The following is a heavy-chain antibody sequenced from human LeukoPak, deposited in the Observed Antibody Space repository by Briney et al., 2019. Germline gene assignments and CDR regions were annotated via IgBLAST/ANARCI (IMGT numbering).Heavy chain of an antibody. V-gene: IGHV3-30*01. CDR2: ISYDGSNK. J-gene: IGHJ6*03. CDR1: GFTFSSYP. CDR3: ARDDGWWIQLWLPYYMDV. D-gene: IGHD5-18*01. Sequence: PGVSLRLSCAASGFTFSSYPMHWLPQAPGKGLEGVTVISYDGSNKYYADSVKGRFTISRDNSKDTLYLQMNSLRAEDTAVYYCARDDGWWIQLWLPYYMDVWGKGTTVTVSS.